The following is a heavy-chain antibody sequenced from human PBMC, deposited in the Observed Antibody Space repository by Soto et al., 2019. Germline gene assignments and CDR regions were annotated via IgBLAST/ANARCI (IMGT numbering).Heavy chain of an antibody. CDR1: GGSFSGHS. Sequence: PSETLSLTCAVYGGSFSGHSWTWIRQSPGKGLEWIGDINHSGRVNYSPSLKSRVTISLDTSKNQFSLTLSAVTAADTAMYYCSTRAYDTNGYYRFDPGGQGTLVTVS. D-gene: IGHD3-22*01. J-gene: IGHJ5*01. CDR3: STRAYDTNGYYRFDP. V-gene: IGHV4-34*01. CDR2: INHSGRV.